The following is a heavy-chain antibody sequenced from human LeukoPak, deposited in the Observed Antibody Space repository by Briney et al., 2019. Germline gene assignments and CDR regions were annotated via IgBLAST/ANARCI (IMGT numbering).Heavy chain of an antibody. V-gene: IGHV4-38-2*01. CDR1: GYSISSGYY. CDR2: IYHSGST. J-gene: IGHJ4*02. Sequence: SETLSLTCAVSGYSISSGYYWGWIRQPPGKGLEWIGSIYHSGSTYYNPSLKSRSTISVDTPKNQFSLKLSSVTAAGTAVYYCASRRYCSSTSCRDGDYWGQGTLVTVSS. D-gene: IGHD2-2*01. CDR3: ASRRYCSSTSCRDGDY.